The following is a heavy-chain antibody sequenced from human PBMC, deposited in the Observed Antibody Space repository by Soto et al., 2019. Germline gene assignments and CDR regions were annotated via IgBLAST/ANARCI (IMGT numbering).Heavy chain of an antibody. Sequence: PVGSLRLSCAASRFIFSSYAMHWVRQAPGKGLEWVAVIWYDGSEKYHADSVRGRFTISRDNSKNTLYLQMNSLRAEDTAVYYCAREGGGNSGRYFDYWGQGTLVTVSS. V-gene: IGHV3-33*01. CDR3: AREGGGNSGRYFDY. J-gene: IGHJ4*02. CDR2: IWYDGSEK. D-gene: IGHD2-21*02. CDR1: RFIFSSYA.